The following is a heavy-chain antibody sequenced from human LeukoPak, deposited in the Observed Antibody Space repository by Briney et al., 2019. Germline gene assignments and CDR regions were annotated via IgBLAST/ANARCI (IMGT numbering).Heavy chain of an antibody. D-gene: IGHD2-2*01. Sequence: GGSLRLSCAASGFTFSSYATSWVRQAPGKGLEWVSAISGSGGSTYYADSVKGRFTISRDNSKNTLYLQMNSLRAEDTAVYYCAKDLLYCSSTSCYFGFDYWGQGTLVTVSS. CDR3: AKDLLYCSSTSCYFGFDY. V-gene: IGHV3-23*01. J-gene: IGHJ4*02. CDR1: GFTFSSYA. CDR2: ISGSGGST.